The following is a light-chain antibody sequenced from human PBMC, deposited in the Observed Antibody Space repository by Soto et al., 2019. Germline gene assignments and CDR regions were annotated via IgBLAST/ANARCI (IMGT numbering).Light chain of an antibody. Sequence: QSALTQPASVSGSPGQSITISCTGTSSDVGRYNLVSWYQQHPGKAPKLMIYEVSKRPSGVSNRFSGSKSGNTSSLTISGLQAEDEADYYCCSYAGSSTFVVFGTGTKVTVL. J-gene: IGLJ1*01. CDR1: SSDVGRYNL. CDR2: EVS. V-gene: IGLV2-23*02. CDR3: CSYAGSSTFVV.